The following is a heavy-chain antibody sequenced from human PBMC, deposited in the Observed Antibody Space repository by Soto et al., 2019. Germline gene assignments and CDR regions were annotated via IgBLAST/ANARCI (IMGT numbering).Heavy chain of an antibody. CDR2: INPNSGGT. Sequence: ASVKVSCKASGYTFTGYYMHWVRQAPGQGLEWMGWINPNSGGTNYAQKFQGWVTMTRDTSISTAYMELSRLRSDDTAVYYCARDHYSNYGAYYYYGMDVWGQGTTVTVSS. V-gene: IGHV1-2*04. J-gene: IGHJ6*02. CDR1: GYTFTGYY. D-gene: IGHD4-4*01. CDR3: ARDHYSNYGAYYYYGMDV.